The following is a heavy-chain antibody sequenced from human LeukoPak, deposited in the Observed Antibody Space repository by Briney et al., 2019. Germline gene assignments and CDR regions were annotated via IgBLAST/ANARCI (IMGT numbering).Heavy chain of an antibody. CDR2: IRYDASNK. D-gene: IGHD6-13*01. CDR1: GFTFSDYG. J-gene: IGHJ2*01. Sequence: PGGSLRLSCAASGFTFSDYGMHWVRQAPGKGLEWVAFIRYDASNKYYGDSVKGRFTVSRDNVKNTLYLQMNSLRTEDTAVYYCAKDFSSSSLGSWYFDLWGRGALVTV. CDR3: AKDFSSSSLGSWYFDL. V-gene: IGHV3-30*02.